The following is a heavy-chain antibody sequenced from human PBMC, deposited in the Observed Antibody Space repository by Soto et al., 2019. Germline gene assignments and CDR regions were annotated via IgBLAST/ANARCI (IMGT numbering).Heavy chain of an antibody. V-gene: IGHV3-73*01. CDR2: IRSKTNSYAT. CDR1: GFTFGGSA. Sequence: GGSLTLSCAASGFTFGGSAMHWVRQASGKGLEWVGHIRSKTNSYATAYAESVKGRFTISRDDSMNTAYLQMNSLKTEDTAVYFCTRQTDAVQWLVVPTDYNFDYWGQGTLVTVSS. J-gene: IGHJ4*02. CDR3: TRQTDAVQWLVVPTDYNFDY. D-gene: IGHD6-19*01.